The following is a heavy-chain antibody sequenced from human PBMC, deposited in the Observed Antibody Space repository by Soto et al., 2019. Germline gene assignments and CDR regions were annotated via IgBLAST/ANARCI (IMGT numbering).Heavy chain of an antibody. CDR1: GYSFTSYL. J-gene: IGHJ6*04. V-gene: IGHV5-51*01. CDR2: IYPGDSDT. CDR3: ARGLMYNWKYENGMDV. Sequence: PGESLKISCKGSGYSFTSYLIGWVRQMPAKGLEWMGIIYPGDSDTRYSPSFQGQVTISADKSISTAYLQWSSLKASDTAMYYCARGLMYNWKYENGMDVWGKGTTVTVSS. D-gene: IGHD1-7*01.